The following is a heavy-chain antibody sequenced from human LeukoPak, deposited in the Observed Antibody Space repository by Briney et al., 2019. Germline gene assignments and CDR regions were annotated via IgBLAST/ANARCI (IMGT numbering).Heavy chain of an antibody. D-gene: IGHD3-10*01. Sequence: SETLSLTCTVSGGSISSYYWSWIRQPPGKGLEWIGYIYYSGSTNYNPSLKSRVTISVDTSKNQFSLQLNSVTPEDTAVYYCARDLDTMVRGVLYYYYYGMDVWGQGTTVTVSS. J-gene: IGHJ6*02. V-gene: IGHV4-59*12. CDR1: GGSISSYY. CDR2: IYYSGST. CDR3: ARDLDTMVRGVLYYYYYGMDV.